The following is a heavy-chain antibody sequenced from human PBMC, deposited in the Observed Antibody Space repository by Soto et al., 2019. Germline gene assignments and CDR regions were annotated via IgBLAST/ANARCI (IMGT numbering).Heavy chain of an antibody. V-gene: IGHV3-23*01. J-gene: IGHJ5*02. CDR3: AKEKDCSGGSCYSGWFDR. D-gene: IGHD2-15*01. CDR2: ISGSGGST. CDR1: GFTFSSYA. Sequence: EVQLLESGGGLVQPGGSLRLSCAASGFTFSSYAMSWVRQAPGKGLEWVSAISGSGGSTYYADSVKGRFTISRDNSKNTLYLQMNSLRAEDTAVYYCAKEKDCSGGSCYSGWFDRWGQGTLVTVSS.